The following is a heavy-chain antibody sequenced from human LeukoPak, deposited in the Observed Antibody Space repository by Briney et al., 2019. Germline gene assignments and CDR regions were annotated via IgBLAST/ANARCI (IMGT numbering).Heavy chain of an antibody. CDR1: GGTFSSYA. J-gene: IGHJ4*02. CDR2: IIPIFGTA. V-gene: IGHV1-69*01. CDR3: ARDEGDGAAAGLYYFDY. Sequence: APVKVSFKASGGTFSSYAISWVRQAPGQGLEWMGGIIPIFGTANYAQKFQGRVTITADESTSTAYMELSSLRSEDTAVYYCARDEGDGAAAGLYYFDYWGQGTLVTVSS. D-gene: IGHD6-13*01.